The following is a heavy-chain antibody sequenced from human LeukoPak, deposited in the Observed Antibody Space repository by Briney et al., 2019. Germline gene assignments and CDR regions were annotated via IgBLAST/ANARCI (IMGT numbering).Heavy chain of an antibody. CDR1: GGTFSSYA. Sequence: SVRVSFTASGGTFSSYAISWVRQAPGQGLEWMGGIITIFGTANYAQKFQGRVTITADESTSTAYMELSSLRSEDTAVYYCAGGLHSGYDAYCSGGSCYLADAFDIWGQGTMVTVSS. D-gene: IGHD2-15*01. V-gene: IGHV1-69*01. J-gene: IGHJ3*02. CDR2: IITIFGTA. CDR3: AGGLHSGYDAYCSGGSCYLADAFDI.